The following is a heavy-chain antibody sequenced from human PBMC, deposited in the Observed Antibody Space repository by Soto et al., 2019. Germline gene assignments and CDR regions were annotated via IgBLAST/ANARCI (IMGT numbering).Heavy chain of an antibody. CDR2: INHSGST. D-gene: IGHD4-17*01. CDR3: ARIDPYGVGAFDI. CDR1: GGSFSGYY. V-gene: IGHV4-34*01. Sequence: QVQLQQWGAGLLKPSETLSLTCAVYGGSFSGYYWSWIRQPPGKGLEWIGEINHSGSTNYNPSLKSRVTISVDTSKNQFSLKLSSVTAADTAVYYCARIDPYGVGAFDIWGQGTMVTVSS. J-gene: IGHJ3*02.